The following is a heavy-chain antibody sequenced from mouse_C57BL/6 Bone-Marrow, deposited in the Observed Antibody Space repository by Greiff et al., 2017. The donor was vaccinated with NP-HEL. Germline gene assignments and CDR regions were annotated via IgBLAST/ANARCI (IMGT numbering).Heavy chain of an antibody. J-gene: IGHJ4*01. CDR2: IYPGDGDT. D-gene: IGHD1-1*01. CDR3: ARGDYGSSRFGYAMDY. V-gene: IGHV1-80*01. CDR1: GYAFSSYW. Sequence: VKLQESGAELVKPGASVKISCKASGYAFSSYWMNWVKERPGKGLEWIGQIYPGDGDTKYNGKFKGKATLTADKSSSTAYMQVSSLTSEDSAVYFCARGDYGSSRFGYAMDYWGQGTSVTVSS.